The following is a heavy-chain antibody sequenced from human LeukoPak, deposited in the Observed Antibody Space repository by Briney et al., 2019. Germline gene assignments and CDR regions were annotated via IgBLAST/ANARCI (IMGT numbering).Heavy chain of an antibody. V-gene: IGHV1-69*01. CDR2: IIPIFGTA. D-gene: IGHD1-26*01. Sequence: SVKVSRKASGGTFSSYAISWVRQAPGQGLEWMGGIIPIFGTANYAQKFQGRVTITADESTSTAYMELSSLRSEDTAVYYCARSRIVGALGSFDYWGQGTLVTVSS. CDR1: GGTFSSYA. J-gene: IGHJ4*02. CDR3: ARSRIVGALGSFDY.